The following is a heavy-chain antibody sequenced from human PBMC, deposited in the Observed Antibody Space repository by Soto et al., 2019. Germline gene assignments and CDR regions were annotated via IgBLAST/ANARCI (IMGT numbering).Heavy chain of an antibody. J-gene: IGHJ4*02. V-gene: IGHV4-31*03. CDR3: ARSSTSANYFDY. CDR1: GGSISSGGYY. CDR2: IYYSGST. Sequence: SETLSLTCTVSGGSISSGGYYWRWIRQHPGEGLEWIGYIYYSGSTYYNPSLKSRVTISVDTSKNQFSLKLSSVTAADTAVYYCARSSTSANYFDYWGQGTLVTVSS. D-gene: IGHD2-2*01.